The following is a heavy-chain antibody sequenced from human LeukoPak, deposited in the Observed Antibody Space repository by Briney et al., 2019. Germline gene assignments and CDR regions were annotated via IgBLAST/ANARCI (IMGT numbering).Heavy chain of an antibody. CDR1: GFRFVIYA. CDR2: MTSPGNYI. V-gene: IGHV3-23*01. Sequence: GGSLRLSCAASGFRFVIYAMTWVRQAPGKGLEWVSSMTSPGNYILYTDSVKGRFTISRDNFRNTLYLQMNSLRVEDTAIYYCAKTTGDFGLTIDYWGRGTLVTVSS. J-gene: IGHJ4*02. D-gene: IGHD4-17*01. CDR3: AKTTGDFGLTIDY.